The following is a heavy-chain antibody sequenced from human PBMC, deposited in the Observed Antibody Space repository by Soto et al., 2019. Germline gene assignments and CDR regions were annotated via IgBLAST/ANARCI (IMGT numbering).Heavy chain of an antibody. D-gene: IGHD3-16*02. J-gene: IGHJ6*02. Sequence: QVQLVQSGAEVKKPGASVKVSCKASGYTFTSYDINWVRQATGQGLEWMGWMNPNSGNTGYAQKFQGRVTMTRNTSISTAYMELSSLSTEDTAVYYCARELVSDDSVCESYLDGMAVWGQGTKVTVSS. CDR3: ARELVSDDSVCESYLDGMAV. CDR2: MNPNSGNT. CDR1: GYTFTSYD. V-gene: IGHV1-8*01.